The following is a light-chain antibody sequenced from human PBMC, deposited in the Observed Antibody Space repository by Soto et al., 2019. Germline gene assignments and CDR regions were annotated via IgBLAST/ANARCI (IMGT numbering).Light chain of an antibody. CDR1: QSVSNFY. J-gene: IGKJ4*01. Sequence: EIVLTQSPGTLSLSPGERATLSCRASQSVSNFYLAWYQQKPGQAPRLLIYGASSRASGFPDRFSGSGSGTDFTLTISRLEPEDSGVYYCQQYGRPPLTFGGGTKVEIK. CDR3: QQYGRPPLT. V-gene: IGKV3-20*01. CDR2: GAS.